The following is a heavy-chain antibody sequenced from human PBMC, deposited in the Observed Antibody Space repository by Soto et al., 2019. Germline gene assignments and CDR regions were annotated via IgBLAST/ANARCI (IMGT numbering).Heavy chain of an antibody. CDR3: ASEAGDYTYDY. J-gene: IGHJ4*02. Sequence: PSETLSLTCTVSGGSIISTTYYWGWIRQPPGKGLEWIGSMSYSGSTNYNPSLKSRVTISVDTSKNRFFLNLTSVTATDTALYYCASEAGDYTYDYWGQGTLVTVSS. CDR2: MSYSGST. V-gene: IGHV4-39*01. D-gene: IGHD4-17*01. CDR1: GGSIISTTYY.